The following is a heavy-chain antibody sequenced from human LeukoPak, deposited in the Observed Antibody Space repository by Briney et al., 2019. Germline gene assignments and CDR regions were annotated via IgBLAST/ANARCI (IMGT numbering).Heavy chain of an antibody. Sequence: GGSLRLSCAASGFTFSSYSMNWVRQAPGKGLEWVSSISSSSSYIYYADSVKGRFTISRDNAKNSLYPQMNSLRAEDTAVYYCASYSGYDYFDSWGQGTLVTVSS. CDR1: GFTFSSYS. V-gene: IGHV3-21*01. CDR2: ISSSSSYI. J-gene: IGHJ4*02. CDR3: ASYSGYDYFDS. D-gene: IGHD5-12*01.